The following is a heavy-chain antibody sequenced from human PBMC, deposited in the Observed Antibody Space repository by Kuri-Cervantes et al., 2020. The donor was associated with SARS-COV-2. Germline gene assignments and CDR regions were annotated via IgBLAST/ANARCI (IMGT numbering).Heavy chain of an antibody. CDR1: GFTFSSYS. CDR2: ISSSSSYI. V-gene: IGHV3-21*01. CDR3: ARGFSSSGGFDY. J-gene: IGHJ4*02. Sequence: GESLKISCAASGFTFSSYSMNWVRQAPGKGLEWVSSISSSSSYIYYADSVKGRFTISRDNAKNSLYLQMNSLRAEDTAVYYCARGFSSSGGFDYWGQGTLVTVSS. D-gene: IGHD6-6*01.